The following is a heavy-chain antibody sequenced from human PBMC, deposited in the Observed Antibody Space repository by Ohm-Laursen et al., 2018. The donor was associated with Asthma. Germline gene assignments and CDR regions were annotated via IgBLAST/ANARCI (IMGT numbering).Heavy chain of an antibody. CDR3: ARDLVTTVVTLPGLYFDL. CDR2: IIPIFGTA. Sequence: VSSVKVSCKASGGTFSSYAISWVRQAPGQGLEWMGGIIPIFGTANYAQKFQGRVTNTADESTSTAYMELSSLRSEDTAVYYCARDLVTTVVTLPGLYFDLWGRGTLVTVSS. CDR1: GGTFSSYA. D-gene: IGHD4-23*01. J-gene: IGHJ2*01. V-gene: IGHV1-69*01.